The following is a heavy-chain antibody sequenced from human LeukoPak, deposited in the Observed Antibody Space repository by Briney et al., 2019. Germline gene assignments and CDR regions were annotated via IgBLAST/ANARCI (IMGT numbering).Heavy chain of an antibody. CDR3: AASSYYYDSSGYYSTLDY. CDR1: GGTFSSYA. V-gene: IGHV1-69*05. J-gene: IGHJ4*02. CDR2: IIPIFGTA. Sequence: SVKVSCKAAGGTFSSYAISWVRQAPGQGLEWMGRIIPIFGTANYAQKFQGRVTITTDESTSTAYMELSSLRSEDTAVYYCAASSYYYDSSGYYSTLDYWGQGTLVTVSS. D-gene: IGHD3-22*01.